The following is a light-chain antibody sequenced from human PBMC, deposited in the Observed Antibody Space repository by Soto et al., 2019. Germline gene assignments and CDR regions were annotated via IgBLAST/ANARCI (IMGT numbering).Light chain of an antibody. J-gene: IGKJ4*01. Sequence: DIQMTQSPSSLSASVGDRVTITQLASQDISNYLNWYQRKPGKAPNLLIYDSSNLETGVPSRFSGSGSGTDFTFTSSSLQPEDIATYYCRPHDNLPLLTFGGGEKVDIK. CDR2: DSS. CDR1: QDISNY. V-gene: IGKV1-33*01. CDR3: RPHDNLPLLT.